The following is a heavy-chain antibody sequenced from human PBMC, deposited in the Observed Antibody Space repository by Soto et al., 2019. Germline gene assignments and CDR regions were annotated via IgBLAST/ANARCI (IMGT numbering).Heavy chain of an antibody. D-gene: IGHD1-7*01. V-gene: IGHV3-23*01. CDR3: AKDRNYPRDQFHY. Sequence: PXGSLRLSCAASGFTFSTYALSWVRQAPGKGLEWVSAISANGQCIYYADSVRGRFTISRDNSKNTIFLHMDSLRAEDTAVYYCAKDRNYPRDQFHYWGQGTLVNVSS. J-gene: IGHJ4*02. CDR2: ISANGQCI. CDR1: GFTFSTYA.